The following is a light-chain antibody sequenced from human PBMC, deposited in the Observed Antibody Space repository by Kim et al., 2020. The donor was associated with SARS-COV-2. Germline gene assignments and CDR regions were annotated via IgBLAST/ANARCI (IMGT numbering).Light chain of an antibody. J-gene: IGKJ4*01. CDR2: DAS. CDR3: QQRANWPLT. CDR1: QSVSSY. V-gene: IGKV3-11*01. Sequence: LSPGERATLSCRASQSVSSYLAWYQQKPGQAPGLVIYDASNRATGVPARFSGSGSGTDFTLTIGSLEPEDFALYYCQQRANWPLTFGGGTKVDIK.